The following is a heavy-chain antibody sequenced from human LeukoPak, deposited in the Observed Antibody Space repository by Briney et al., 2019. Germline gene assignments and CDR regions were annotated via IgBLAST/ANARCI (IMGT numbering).Heavy chain of an antibody. J-gene: IGHJ4*02. CDR2: IYYSGST. CDR3: AGLTTVTNYFDY. V-gene: IGHV4-59*01. D-gene: IGHD4-17*01. Sequence: SETMSLTCTVSGGSISSYYWSWIRQPPGKGLEWIGYIYYSGSTNYHPSLKSRVTISVDTSKNQFSLKLSSVTAADTAVYYCAGLTTVTNYFDYWGQGTLVTVSS. CDR1: GGSISSYY.